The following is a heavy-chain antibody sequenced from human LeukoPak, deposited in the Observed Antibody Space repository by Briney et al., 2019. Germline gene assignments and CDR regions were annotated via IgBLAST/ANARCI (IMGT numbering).Heavy chain of an antibody. V-gene: IGHV3-7*01. D-gene: IGHD5-24*01. CDR1: GFTFSSYW. J-gene: IGHJ4*02. CDR3: ARMMASIPRGVPDY. CDR2: LKEDGSEK. Sequence: PGGSLRLSCASSGFTFSSYWMTWVRQAPGKGLEWVANLKEDGSEKYYVDSVKGRFTISRDNSKSSLYLQMDSLRAEDTAVYYCARMMASIPRGVPDYWDQGTLVTVSS.